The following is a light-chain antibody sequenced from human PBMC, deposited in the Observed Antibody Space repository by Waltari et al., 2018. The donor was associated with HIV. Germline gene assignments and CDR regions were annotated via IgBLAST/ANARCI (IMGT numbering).Light chain of an antibody. Sequence: QSALTQPASVSGSPGQSITISCTGTSSDVGGYNYVSWYQQQPGKAPKLMISEVSNRPSGVSNLFSGSKSGNTASLTISGLQAEDEANYYCSSYTSSITLVLFGGGTKLTVL. CDR3: SSYTSSITLVL. CDR2: EVS. V-gene: IGLV2-14*01. J-gene: IGLJ2*01. CDR1: SSDVGGYNY.